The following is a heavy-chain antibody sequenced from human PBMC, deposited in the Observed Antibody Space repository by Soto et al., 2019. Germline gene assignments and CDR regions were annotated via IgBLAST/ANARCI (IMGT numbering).Heavy chain of an antibody. CDR2: INGGGSAT. J-gene: IGHJ4*02. CDR3: ARRHETSLCFDS. V-gene: IGHV3-23*01. CDR1: GFTFSGHA. Sequence: EVQVLESGGGLVQPGGSLTVSCATSGFTFSGHAMSWVRQAPGKGLEWVSGINGGGSATYYADSVKGRFTISRDNFKNTLYLQMNRLSAEDTAVYYCARRHETSLCFDSWGQGALVTVSS. D-gene: IGHD1-1*01.